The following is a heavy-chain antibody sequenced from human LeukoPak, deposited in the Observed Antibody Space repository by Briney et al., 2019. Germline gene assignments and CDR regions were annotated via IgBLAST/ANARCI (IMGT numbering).Heavy chain of an antibody. CDR1: RFTFSNYA. Sequence: GGSLRLSCAASRFTFSNYAMSWVRQAPGKGLEWVSSIRDSAYRTYYADSVKGRFTISRDNSKNTLYLQMNSLRAEDTAVYYCAKGSADVLLWFGVLPQFDYWGQGTLVTVSS. J-gene: IGHJ4*02. CDR3: AKGSADVLLWFGVLPQFDY. CDR2: IRDSAYRT. V-gene: IGHV3-23*01. D-gene: IGHD3-10*01.